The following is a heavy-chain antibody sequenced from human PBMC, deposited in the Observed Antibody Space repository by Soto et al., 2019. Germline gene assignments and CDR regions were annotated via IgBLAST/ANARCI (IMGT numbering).Heavy chain of an antibody. D-gene: IGHD3-3*01. Sequence: QVQLQESGPGLVKPSETLSLTCTVSGGSISSYHWSWIRQSPGKGLEWIGYTSNSAPTIYNPSLKRRVTISSDTSMHQFSLRLRSVTAADTAVYFCARLFRDVYNAVEYWGQGALVTVSS. V-gene: IGHV4-59*08. CDR2: TSNSAPT. CDR1: GGSISSYH. J-gene: IGHJ4*02. CDR3: ARLFRDVYNAVEY.